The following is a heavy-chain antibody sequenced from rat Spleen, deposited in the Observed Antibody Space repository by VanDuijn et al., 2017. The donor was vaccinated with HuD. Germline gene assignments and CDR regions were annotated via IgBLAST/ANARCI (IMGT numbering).Heavy chain of an antibody. V-gene: IGHV2-30*01. CDR1: GFSLTSYH. CDR2: IWTGGGI. D-gene: IGHD1-11*01. CDR3: TRSYGGYSQHWFAY. J-gene: IGHJ3*01. Sequence: QVQLKESGPGLVQPSQTLSLTCTVAGFSLTSYHVHWVRQPPGKGLEWMGVIWTGGGINYNSAVQSRLSISRDTSKSQVFLKMNSLQTDDIGIYFCTRSYGGYSQHWFAYWGQGTLVTVPS.